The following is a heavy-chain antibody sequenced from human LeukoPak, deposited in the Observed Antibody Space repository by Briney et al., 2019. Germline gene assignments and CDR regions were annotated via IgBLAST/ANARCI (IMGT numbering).Heavy chain of an antibody. CDR1: GFTFSSYA. V-gene: IGHV3-23*01. D-gene: IGHD1-26*01. CDR2: ISGSGGST. CDR3: ARQKASHGNFDY. Sequence: GGSLRLSCAASGFTFSSYAMSWVRQAPGKGLEWVSAISGSGGSTYYADSVKGRFTISRDNSKNTLYPQMNSLRAEDTAVYYCARQKASHGNFDYWGQGTLVTVSS. J-gene: IGHJ4*02.